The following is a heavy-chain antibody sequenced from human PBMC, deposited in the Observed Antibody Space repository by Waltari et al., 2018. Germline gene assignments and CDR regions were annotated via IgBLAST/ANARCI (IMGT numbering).Heavy chain of an antibody. Sequence: QVQLVQSGAEVKKPGSSVKVSCKASGGTFSSYAISWVRQAPGQGLEWMGGIIPIFGTANYAQKFQGRVTITADESTSTAYMELSSLRSEDTAMYYCARAPRYSSSWYYYYYMDVWGKGTTVTVSS. V-gene: IGHV1-69*12. D-gene: IGHD6-13*01. CDR1: GGTFSSYA. J-gene: IGHJ6*03. CDR2: IIPIFGTA. CDR3: ARAPRYSSSWYYYYYMDV.